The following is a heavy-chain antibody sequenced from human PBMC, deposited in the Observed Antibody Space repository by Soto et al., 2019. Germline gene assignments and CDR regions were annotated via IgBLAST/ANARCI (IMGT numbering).Heavy chain of an antibody. CDR1: GGAFSTYP. CDR2: IVPVLGVP. V-gene: IGHV1-69*04. D-gene: IGHD3-10*01. CDR3: GRDRYAYGSGSTIDN. Sequence: QVQLVQSGAEVMKPGSSVKVSCMPSGGAFSTYPLSWVRQAPGQGLEWMGRIVPVLGVPNYAQRFQGGVTMTADKDTNTAYLELSSLRFEDTAVYYCGRDRYAYGSGSTIDNWGQGTLVTVSS. J-gene: IGHJ4*02.